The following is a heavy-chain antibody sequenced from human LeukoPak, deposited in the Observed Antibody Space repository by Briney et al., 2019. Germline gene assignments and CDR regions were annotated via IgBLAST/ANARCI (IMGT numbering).Heavy chain of an antibody. J-gene: IGHJ4*02. Sequence: SSETLSLTCAVYGGSFSGYYWSWIRQPPGKGLEWIGEINHSGSTNYNPSLKSRVTISVDTSKNQFSLKLSSVTAADTAVYYCARVPLYYGSGSYPFDYWGQGTLVTVSS. V-gene: IGHV4-34*01. D-gene: IGHD3-10*01. CDR2: INHSGST. CDR3: ARVPLYYGSGSYPFDY. CDR1: GGSFSGYY.